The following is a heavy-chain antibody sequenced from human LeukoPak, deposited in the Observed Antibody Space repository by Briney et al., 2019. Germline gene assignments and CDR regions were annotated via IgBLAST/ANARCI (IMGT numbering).Heavy chain of an antibody. Sequence: GGSLRLSCAASGFTFSSYEMNWVRQAPGKGLEWVSYIDSSGSTIHYADSVKGRFTISRDNAKNSLYLQMNSLRAEDTAVYYCARPLAGGTDAFDIWGQGTMVTVSS. V-gene: IGHV3-48*03. CDR2: IDSSGSTI. J-gene: IGHJ3*02. D-gene: IGHD6-13*01. CDR3: ARPLAGGTDAFDI. CDR1: GFTFSSYE.